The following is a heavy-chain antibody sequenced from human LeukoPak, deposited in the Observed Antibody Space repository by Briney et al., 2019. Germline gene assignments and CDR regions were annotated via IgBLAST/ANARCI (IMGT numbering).Heavy chain of an antibody. Sequence: GGSLRLSCAASGFTFSNAWMSWVRQAPGKGLEWVGRIKSKTDGGTTDYAAPVKGRFTISRDDSKNTLYLQMNSLKTEDTAVYYYTTEPYYYDGSGHSVWGQGTLVTVSS. CDR2: IKSKTDGGTT. V-gene: IGHV3-15*01. CDR1: GFTFSNAW. D-gene: IGHD3-22*01. J-gene: IGHJ4*02. CDR3: TTEPYYYDGSGHSV.